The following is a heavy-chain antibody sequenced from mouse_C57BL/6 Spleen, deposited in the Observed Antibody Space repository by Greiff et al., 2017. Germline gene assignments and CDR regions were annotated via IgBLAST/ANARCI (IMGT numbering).Heavy chain of an antibody. Sequence: EVQVVESGGGLVKPGGSLKLSCAASGFTFSDYGMHWVRQAPEKGLEWVAYISSGSSTIYYADTVKGRFTISRDNAKNTLFLQMTSLRSEDTAMYYCASIYDGYYVYFDYWGQGTTLTVSS. CDR1: GFTFSDYG. D-gene: IGHD2-3*01. CDR2: ISSGSSTI. J-gene: IGHJ2*01. V-gene: IGHV5-17*01. CDR3: ASIYDGYYVYFDY.